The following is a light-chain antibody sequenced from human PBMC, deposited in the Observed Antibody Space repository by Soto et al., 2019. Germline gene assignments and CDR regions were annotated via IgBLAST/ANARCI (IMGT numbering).Light chain of an antibody. Sequence: QSALTQPPSASGSPGQSGTISCTGTSSDVGDYKFVSWYQQHPGKAPKLLIYEVSRRPSGVPDRFSGSKSGNTASLTVSGLQAEDEADYYCSSYAGNNNVVFGGGTKVTVL. J-gene: IGLJ2*01. CDR3: SSYAGNNNVV. CDR2: EVS. V-gene: IGLV2-8*01. CDR1: SSDVGDYKF.